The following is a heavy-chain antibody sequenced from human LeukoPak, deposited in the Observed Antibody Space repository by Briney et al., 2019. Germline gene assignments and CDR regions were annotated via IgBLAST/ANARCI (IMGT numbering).Heavy chain of an antibody. CDR2: IYYSGST. J-gene: IGHJ4*02. V-gene: IGHV4-39*01. D-gene: IGHD5-18*01. CDR3: ARLPDTQLFDY. Sequence: PSETLSLTCTVSGGSISSSSYYWGWIRQPPGKGLEWIGSIYYSGSTYYNPSLKSRVTISVDTSKNQFSLKLSSVTAADTAVYYCARLPDTQLFDYWGQGSLVTVSS. CDR1: GGSISSSSYY.